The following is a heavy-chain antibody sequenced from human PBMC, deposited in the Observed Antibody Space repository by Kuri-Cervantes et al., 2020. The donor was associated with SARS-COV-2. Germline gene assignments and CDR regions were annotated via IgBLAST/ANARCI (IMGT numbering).Heavy chain of an antibody. J-gene: IGHJ4*02. V-gene: IGHV3-30*04. CDR2: ISYDGSNK. CDR1: GFTFSSYA. D-gene: IGHD1-26*01. CDR3: ARDGKVYHHGSYYPDFDY. Sequence: GESLKISCAASGFTFSSYAMHWVRQAPGKGLEWVAVISYDGSNKYYADSVKGRFTISRDNSKNTLYLQMNSLRAEDTAVYYCARDGKVYHHGSYYPDFDYWGQGTLVTVSS.